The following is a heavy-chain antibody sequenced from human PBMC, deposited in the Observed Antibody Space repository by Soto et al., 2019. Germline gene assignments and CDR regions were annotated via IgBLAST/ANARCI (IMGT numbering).Heavy chain of an antibody. Sequence: SVKVSCKASGYTFTSYAMHWVRQAPGQGLEWMGRIIPILGIANYAQKFQGRVTITADKSTSTAYMELSSLRSEDTAVYYCARDLGRRYCSGGSCYFNNWFDPWGQGTLVTVSS. D-gene: IGHD2-15*01. CDR3: ARDLGRRYCSGGSCYFNNWFDP. CDR1: GYTFTSYA. V-gene: IGHV1-69*04. CDR2: IIPILGIA. J-gene: IGHJ5*02.